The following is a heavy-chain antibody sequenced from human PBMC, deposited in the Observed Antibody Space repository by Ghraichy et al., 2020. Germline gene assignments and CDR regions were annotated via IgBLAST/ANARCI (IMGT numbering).Heavy chain of an antibody. CDR1: GGSISSGDYY. CDR3: ASVISGGQIAFDS. V-gene: IGHV4-30-4*01. Sequence: SQTLSLTCTVSGGSISSGDYYWSWIRQPHGKGLEWIGYKYFSESPYYNPSLMSRATISIDTSRNQLSLTLNSVTAADTAVYFCASVISGGQIAFDSWGQGTLVTVSS. J-gene: IGHJ4*02. CDR2: KYFSESP. D-gene: IGHD1-26*01.